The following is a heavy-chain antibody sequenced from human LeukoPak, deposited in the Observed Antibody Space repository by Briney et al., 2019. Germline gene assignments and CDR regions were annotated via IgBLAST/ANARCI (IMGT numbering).Heavy chain of an antibody. J-gene: IGHJ5*02. Sequence: SVKVSCKASGGTFSSYAISWVRQAPGQGLEWMGGIIPIFGTANYAQKFQGRVTITADESTSTAYMELGSLRSEDTAVYYCARGYDFWSGYYSWFDPWGQGTLVTVSS. CDR1: GGTFSSYA. D-gene: IGHD3-3*01. V-gene: IGHV1-69*13. CDR3: ARGYDFWSGYYSWFDP. CDR2: IIPIFGTA.